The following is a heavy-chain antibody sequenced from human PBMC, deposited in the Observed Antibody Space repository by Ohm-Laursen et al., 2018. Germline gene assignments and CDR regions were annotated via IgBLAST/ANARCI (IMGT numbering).Heavy chain of an antibody. V-gene: IGHV1-2*02. D-gene: IGHD6-13*01. CDR2: INPNSGGT. CDR3: AVDSSSWENWFDP. CDR1: GYTFTGYY. Sequence: ASEKVSCKASGYTFTGYYMHWVRQAPGQGLEWMGWINPNSGGTNYAQKFQGRVTMTRDTSISTAYMELSRLRSDGTAVYYCAVDSSSWENWFDPWGQGTLVTVSS. J-gene: IGHJ5*02.